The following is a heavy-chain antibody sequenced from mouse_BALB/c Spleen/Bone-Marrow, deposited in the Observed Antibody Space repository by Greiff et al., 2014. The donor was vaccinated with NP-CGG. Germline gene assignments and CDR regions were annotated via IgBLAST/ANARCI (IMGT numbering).Heavy chain of an antibody. J-gene: IGHJ2*01. CDR2: IYPKNDDA. Sequence: VQLQESGAELVRPGTSVKMSCKAAGYSFTNFWIGWVQQSPGHGLEWIGDIYPKNDDANYNERLKVRATLTVDTSSSTAYMQLSGLTSEDSAIYYCTRHYGNYDYWGQGSTLTVSS. D-gene: IGHD2-1*01. CDR1: GYSFTNFW. CDR3: TRHYGNYDY. V-gene: IGHV1-63*02.